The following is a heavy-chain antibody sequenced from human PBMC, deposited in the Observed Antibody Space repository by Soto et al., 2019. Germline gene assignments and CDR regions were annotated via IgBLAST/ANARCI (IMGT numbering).Heavy chain of an antibody. D-gene: IGHD3-10*01. CDR2: IYYSGST. J-gene: IGHJ5*02. Sequence: SETLSLTCTVSGGSISSYYWSWIRQPPGKGLEWIGYIYYSGSTNYNPSLKSRVTISVDTSKNQFSLKLSSVTAADTAVYYCARHWDYYGSGSYPYWFDPWGQGTLVTAPQ. CDR1: GGSISSYY. CDR3: ARHWDYYGSGSYPYWFDP. V-gene: IGHV4-59*08.